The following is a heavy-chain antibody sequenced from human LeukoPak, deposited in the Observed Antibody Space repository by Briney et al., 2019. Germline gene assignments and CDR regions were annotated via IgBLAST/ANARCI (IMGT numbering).Heavy chain of an antibody. V-gene: IGHV3-74*01. CDR3: ARPSAAGPLFDY. J-gene: IGHJ4*02. D-gene: IGHD6-13*01. Sequence: GGSLRLSCAASGFTFSSYWMHWVRQAPGKGLVWVSRINSDGSSTSYADSVKGRFTISRDNAENTLYLQMNSLRAEDTAVYYCARPSAAGPLFDYWGQGTLVTVSS. CDR1: GFTFSSYW. CDR2: INSDGSST.